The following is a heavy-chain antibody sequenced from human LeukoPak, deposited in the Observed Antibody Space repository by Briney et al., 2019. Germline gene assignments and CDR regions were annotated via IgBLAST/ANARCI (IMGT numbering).Heavy chain of an antibody. CDR2: IYYSGST. V-gene: IGHV4-59*01. J-gene: IGHJ4*02. Sequence: SETLSLTCTVSGDSIRSYYWSWIRQPPGKGLEWIGYIYYSGSTNYNPSLKSRVTISVDTSKNQFSLKLSSVTAADTAVYYCARGVYGAYFDFWGQGTLVTVSS. D-gene: IGHD4-17*01. CDR3: ARGVYGAYFDF. CDR1: GDSIRSYY.